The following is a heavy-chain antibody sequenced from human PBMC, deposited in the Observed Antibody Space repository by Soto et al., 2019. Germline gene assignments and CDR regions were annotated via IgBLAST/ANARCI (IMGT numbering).Heavy chain of an antibody. Sequence: SETLSLTCTVSGGSISSGGYYWSWIRQHPGKGLEWIGYIYYSGSTYYNPSLKSRVTISVDTSKNQFSLKLSSVTAADTAVYYCAITPFFGPILTGTWFDPWGQGTLVTVSS. CDR1: GGSISSGGYY. CDR2: IYYSGST. V-gene: IGHV4-31*03. D-gene: IGHD3-9*01. CDR3: AITPFFGPILTGTWFDP. J-gene: IGHJ5*02.